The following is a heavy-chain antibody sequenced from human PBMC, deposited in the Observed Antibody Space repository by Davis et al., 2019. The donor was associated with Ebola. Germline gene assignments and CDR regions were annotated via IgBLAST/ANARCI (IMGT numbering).Heavy chain of an antibody. CDR3: ARDSGLNYYYYGMDV. Sequence: GGSLRLSCAASGFTVSSNYMSWVRQAPGKGLEWVSVIYSGGSTYYADSVKGRFTISRDNSKNTLYLQMNSLRAEDTAVYYCARDSGLNYYYYGMDVWGQGTTVTVSS. D-gene: IGHD5-12*01. CDR1: GFTVSSNY. V-gene: IGHV3-66*01. CDR2: IYSGGST. J-gene: IGHJ6*02.